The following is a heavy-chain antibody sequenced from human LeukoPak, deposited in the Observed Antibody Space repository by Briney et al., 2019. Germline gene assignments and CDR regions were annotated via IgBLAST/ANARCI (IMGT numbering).Heavy chain of an antibody. V-gene: IGHV3-30*18. Sequence: GRSLRLSCAASGFTFSSYGMHWVRQAPGKGLEWVAVISYDGSNKYYADSVKGRFTISRGNSKNTLYLQMNSLRAEDTAVYYCAKVVMTYYYYGMDVWGQGTTVTVSS. CDR1: GFTFSSYG. CDR3: AKVVMTYYYYGMDV. J-gene: IGHJ6*02. D-gene: IGHD2-2*01. CDR2: ISYDGSNK.